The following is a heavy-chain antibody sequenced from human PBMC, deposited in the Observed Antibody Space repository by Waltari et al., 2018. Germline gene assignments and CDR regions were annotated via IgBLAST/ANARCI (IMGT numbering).Heavy chain of an antibody. Sequence: EVQLVESGGGLIEPGGSLRLSCAASGFSARRTYMTWVRQAPGKGLEWFSLIYVGDHTCYADSVKGRFTISRDISENTLFPRMSSLRVEDSAVYYCARGGMTGNTIYAPWYFDVWGRGTLVTVSS. CDR2: IYVGDHT. V-gene: IGHV3-53*01. CDR1: GFSARRTY. J-gene: IGHJ2*01. D-gene: IGHD1-7*01. CDR3: ARGGMTGNTIYAPWYFDV.